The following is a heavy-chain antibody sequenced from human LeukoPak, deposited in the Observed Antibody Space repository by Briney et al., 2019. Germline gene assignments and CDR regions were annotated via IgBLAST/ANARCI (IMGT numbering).Heavy chain of an antibody. CDR2: IIPIFGTA. J-gene: IGHJ4*02. Sequence: ASVKVSCKASGGTFSSYAISWVRQAPGQGLEWMGGIIPIFGTANYAQKFQGRVTITTDESTSTAYMELSSLRSEDTAVYYCARDRWYSSTLYYFDYWGQGTLVTVSS. V-gene: IGHV1-69*05. CDR1: GGTFSSYA. CDR3: ARDRWYSSTLYYFDY. D-gene: IGHD6-13*01.